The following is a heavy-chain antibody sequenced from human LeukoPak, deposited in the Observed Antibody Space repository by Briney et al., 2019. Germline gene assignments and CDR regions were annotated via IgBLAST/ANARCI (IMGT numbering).Heavy chain of an antibody. J-gene: IGHJ4*02. Sequence: PGGSLRLSCAASGFTVSGNYMSWVRQAPGKGLEWVSVIYSGGSTYYADSVKGRFTISRDNSKNTLYLQMNSLRAEDTAVYYCARDRSYGSGSYYINWGQGTLVTVSS. V-gene: IGHV3-53*01. CDR1: GFTVSGNY. CDR2: IYSGGST. D-gene: IGHD3-10*01. CDR3: ARDRSYGSGSYYIN.